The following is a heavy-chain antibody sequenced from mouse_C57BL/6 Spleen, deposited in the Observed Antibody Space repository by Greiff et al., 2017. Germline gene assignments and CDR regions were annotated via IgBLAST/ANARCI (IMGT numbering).Heavy chain of an antibody. CDR3: ATQSSGYPYYFDY. J-gene: IGHJ2*01. D-gene: IGHD3-2*02. V-gene: IGHV1-55*01. CDR1: GYTFTSYW. Sequence: VKLQQPGAELVKPGASVKMSCKASGYTFTSYWLTWVQPRPGQGLAWIGDIYPGSGSTNYHEKFKSKATLTVDTASSTAYMQLSSLTSEDSAVYYCATQSSGYPYYFDYWGQGTTLTVSS. CDR2: IYPGSGST.